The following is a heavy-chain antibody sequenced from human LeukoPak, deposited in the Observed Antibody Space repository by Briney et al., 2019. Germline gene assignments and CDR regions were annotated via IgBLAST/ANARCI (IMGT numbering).Heavy chain of an antibody. D-gene: IGHD5-18*01. CDR2: IYYSGST. Sequence: PSETLSLTCTVSGGSISSGGYYWSWIRQHPGKGLEWIGYIYYSGSTYYNPSLKSRVTISVDTSKNQFSLKLSSVTAADTAVYYCATSRIPETAMAYWGQGTLVTVSS. CDR3: ATSRIPETAMAY. J-gene: IGHJ4*02. CDR1: GGSISSGGYY. V-gene: IGHV4-31*03.